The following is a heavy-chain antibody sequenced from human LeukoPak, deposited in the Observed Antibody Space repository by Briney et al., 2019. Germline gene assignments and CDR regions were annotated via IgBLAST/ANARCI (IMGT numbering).Heavy chain of an antibody. CDR3: ARDFAYSSGSYSPFDY. D-gene: IGHD3-10*01. Sequence: GGSLRLSCAASGFAFSSYEMNCVRQAPGKGLEWVSYISHSGSGVYYADPVKGRFTISRDNAKRSLFLQMNSLRAEDTAVYYCARDFAYSSGSYSPFDYWGQGTLVTVSS. CDR2: ISHSGSGV. J-gene: IGHJ4*02. V-gene: IGHV3-48*03. CDR1: GFAFSSYE.